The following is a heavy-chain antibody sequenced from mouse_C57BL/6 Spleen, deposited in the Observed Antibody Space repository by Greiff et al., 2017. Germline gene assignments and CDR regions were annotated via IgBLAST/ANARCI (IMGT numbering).Heavy chain of an antibody. CDR3: ARKLRGGWFAY. D-gene: IGHD1-1*01. V-gene: IGHV1-69*01. CDR2: IDPSDSYT. CDR1: GYTFTSYW. Sequence: VQLQQPGAELVMPGASVKLSCKASGYTFTSYWMHWVKQRPGQGLEWIGEIDPSDSYTNYNQKFKGKSTLTVDKSSSTAYMQLSSLTSEDSAVYYCARKLRGGWFAYWGQGTLVTVSA. J-gene: IGHJ3*01.